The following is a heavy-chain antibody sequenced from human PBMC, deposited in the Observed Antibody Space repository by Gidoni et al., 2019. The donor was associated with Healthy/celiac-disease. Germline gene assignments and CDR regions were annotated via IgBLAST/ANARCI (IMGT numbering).Heavy chain of an antibody. CDR3: ARFQGS. Sequence: VQLVQSGADVKKQGTSVKVPCKASGYTFNGYYMQWVRQAPGPGLEWMGRSNPNSGGTKYAQKFQGRVTMTRDTSISTGYMDLSRLRSDDTAVYYCARFQGSWGQGTLVTVSS. CDR2: SNPNSGGT. J-gene: IGHJ5*02. CDR1: GYTFNGYY. V-gene: IGHV1-2*06.